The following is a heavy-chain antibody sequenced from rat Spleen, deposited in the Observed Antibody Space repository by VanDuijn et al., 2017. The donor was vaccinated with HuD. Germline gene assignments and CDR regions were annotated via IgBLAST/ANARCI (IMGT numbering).Heavy chain of an antibody. CDR1: GFTFNVYW. Sequence: EVQLVESGGGLVQPGRSLKLSCVASGFTFNVYWMTWIRQAPGKGLEWGASISNTGGSTYYTDSVKGRFTIPRDNAKSTRYLQMDSLRSEDTATYYCPRETRGYFDYWGQGVMVTVSS. CDR3: PRETRGYFDY. CDR2: ISNTGGST. V-gene: IGHV5-31*01. D-gene: IGHD1-4*01. J-gene: IGHJ2*01.